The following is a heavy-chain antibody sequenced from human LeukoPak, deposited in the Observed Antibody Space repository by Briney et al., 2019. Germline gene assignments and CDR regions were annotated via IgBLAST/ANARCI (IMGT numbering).Heavy chain of an antibody. CDR2: INPNSGGT. D-gene: IGHD6-19*01. CDR3: ARDRSYSSGWYP. Sequence: ASVKVSCKASGYTFTSYGISWVRQAPGQGLEWMGWINPNSGGTNYAQKFQGRVTMTRDTSISTAYMELSRLRSDDTAVYYCARDRSYSSGWYPWGQGTLVTVSS. J-gene: IGHJ5*02. CDR1: GYTFTSYG. V-gene: IGHV1-2*02.